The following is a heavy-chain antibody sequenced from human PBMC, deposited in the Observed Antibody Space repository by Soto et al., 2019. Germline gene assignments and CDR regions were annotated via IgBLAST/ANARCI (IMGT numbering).Heavy chain of an antibody. Sequence: QVQLVESGGGVVQPGRSLRLSCAASGFTFSSYGMHWVRQAPGKGLEWVAVIWYDGSNKYYADSVKGRFTISRDNSKNTLYLQMNSLRAEDTAGYYCARASTALVYYYYYGMDVWGQGTTVTVSS. J-gene: IGHJ6*02. CDR3: ARASTALVYYYYYGMDV. V-gene: IGHV3-33*01. CDR2: IWYDGSNK. CDR1: GFTFSSYG. D-gene: IGHD2-15*01.